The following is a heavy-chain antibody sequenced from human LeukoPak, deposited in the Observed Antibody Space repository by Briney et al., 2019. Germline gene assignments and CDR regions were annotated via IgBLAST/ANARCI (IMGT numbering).Heavy chain of an antibody. CDR2: ISYDGSNK. V-gene: IGHV3-30-3*01. Sequence: GRSLRLSCAASGFTFSSYAMRWVRQAPGKGLEWVAVISYDGSNKYYADSVKGRFTTSRDNSKITLYLQMNSLRAEDTAVYYCARDRVITVTNTIMDVWGQGTTVTVSS. CDR3: ARDRVITVTNTIMDV. J-gene: IGHJ6*02. CDR1: GFTFSSYA. D-gene: IGHD4-17*01.